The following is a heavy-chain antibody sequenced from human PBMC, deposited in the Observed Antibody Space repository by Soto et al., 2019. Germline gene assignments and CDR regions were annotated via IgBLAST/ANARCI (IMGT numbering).Heavy chain of an antibody. CDR2: ISAYNGNT. CDR3: ARVPLVVVPAASLFWFDP. Sequence: GASVKVSCKASGYTFTSYGISWVRQAPGQGLEWMGWISAYNGNTNYAQKLQGRVTMTTDTSTSTAYMELRSLRSDDTAVYYCARVPLVVVPAASLFWFDPWGQGTLVTVSS. D-gene: IGHD2-2*01. CDR1: GYTFTSYG. V-gene: IGHV1-18*01. J-gene: IGHJ5*02.